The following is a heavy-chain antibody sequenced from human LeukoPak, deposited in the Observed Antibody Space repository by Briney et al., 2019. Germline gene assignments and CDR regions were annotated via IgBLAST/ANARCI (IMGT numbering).Heavy chain of an antibody. CDR1: GFTFSSYA. Sequence: GGSLRLSCAASGFTFSSYAMHWVRQAPGKGLEWVAVISYDGSNKYYADSVKGRFTISRDNSKNTLYLQMNSLRAEDTAVYYCASSRITMFFSLDYWGQGTLVTVSS. CDR3: ASSRITMFFSLDY. D-gene: IGHD3-10*02. J-gene: IGHJ4*02. V-gene: IGHV3-30-3*01. CDR2: ISYDGSNK.